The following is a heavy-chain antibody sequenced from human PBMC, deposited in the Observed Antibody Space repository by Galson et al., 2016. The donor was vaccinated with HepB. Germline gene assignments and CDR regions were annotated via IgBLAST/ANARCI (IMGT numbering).Heavy chain of an antibody. CDR1: GITSNTYN. V-gene: IGHV3-21*01. J-gene: IGHJ4*02. Sequence: SLRLSCAASGITSNTYNVVWVRQAPGKGLEWVSYISTSSSPISYRDSVKGRFAISRDNTKNSLYLQLNSLRAEDTAVYYCARIIKTGTTSHFDYWGQGTLVTVSS. CDR3: ARIIKTGTTSHFDY. D-gene: IGHD1-7*01. CDR2: ISTSSSPI.